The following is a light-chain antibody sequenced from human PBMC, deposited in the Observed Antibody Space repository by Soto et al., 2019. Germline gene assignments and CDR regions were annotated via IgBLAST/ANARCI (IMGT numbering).Light chain of an antibody. CDR2: GTS. CDR1: QDISNY. V-gene: IGKV1-16*01. J-gene: IGKJ4*01. Sequence: DIQMTQSPSTLSASVGDRVTITCRASQDISNYLAWYQQKPGKAPRFLIYGTSNLQRGVPSRFGGSGSGTEFTLTISSLQPEDFATYYCQQVNSYPCTFGGGTKVDNK. CDR3: QQVNSYPCT.